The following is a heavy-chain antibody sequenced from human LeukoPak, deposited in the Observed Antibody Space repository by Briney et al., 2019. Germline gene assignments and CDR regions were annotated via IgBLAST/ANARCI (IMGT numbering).Heavy chain of an antibody. V-gene: IGHV3-23*01. J-gene: IGHJ4*02. D-gene: IGHD5-24*01. CDR3: AKDGEEMATIN. Sequence: PGGSLRLSCAAAGFTFSSYAMSWVRQAPGNELEWVSALSGSGGSTYYAASVKGRFTISRDNSKNTLYLQMNSLRAEDTAVYYCAKDGEEMATINWGQGTLVTVSS. CDR2: LSGSGGST. CDR1: GFTFSSYA.